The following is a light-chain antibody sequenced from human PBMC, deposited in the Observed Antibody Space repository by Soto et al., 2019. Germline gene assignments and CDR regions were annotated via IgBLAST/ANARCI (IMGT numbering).Light chain of an antibody. J-gene: IGLJ3*02. V-gene: IGLV2-11*01. Sequence: QSVLTQPPSMSGSPGQTVTISCTGTSTDVGGYYFFSWYQQPPGTAPKLMNYDVSKRPSGVPDRFSAYKSGNTASLTISGLQAEEADDYYCSSYAGSYTVVFGGGTKLTVL. CDR1: STDVGGYYF. CDR2: DVS. CDR3: SSYAGSYTVV.